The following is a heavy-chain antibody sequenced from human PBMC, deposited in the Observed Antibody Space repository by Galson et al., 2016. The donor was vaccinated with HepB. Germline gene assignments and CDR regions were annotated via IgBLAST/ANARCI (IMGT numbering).Heavy chain of an antibody. J-gene: IGHJ1*01. CDR2: IYSGGST. CDR3: ARGKDKWYDYLIF. D-gene: IGHD3-10*01. CDR1: GFTASDTS. Sequence: SLRLSCAASGFTASDTSMTWVRQAPGKGLEWISLIYSGGSTYYADSVKGRFTISRDDSKNMVYLQMNSLRVEDTAVYYCARGKDKWYDYLIFWGQGTLVTGSS. V-gene: IGHV3-53*01.